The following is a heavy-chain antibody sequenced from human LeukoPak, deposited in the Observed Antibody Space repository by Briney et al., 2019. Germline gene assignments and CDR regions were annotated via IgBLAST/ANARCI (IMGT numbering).Heavy chain of an antibody. CDR1: GFTFSSYA. CDR2: ISYDGSNK. Sequence: GGSLRLSCAASGFTFSSYAMHRVRQAPGKELEWVAVISYDGSNKYYADSVKGRFTISRDNSKNTLYLQMNSLRAEDTAVYYCARDPPYQLLFYWFDPWGQGTLVTVSS. V-gene: IGHV3-30-3*01. D-gene: IGHD2-2*01. CDR3: ARDPPYQLLFYWFDP. J-gene: IGHJ5*02.